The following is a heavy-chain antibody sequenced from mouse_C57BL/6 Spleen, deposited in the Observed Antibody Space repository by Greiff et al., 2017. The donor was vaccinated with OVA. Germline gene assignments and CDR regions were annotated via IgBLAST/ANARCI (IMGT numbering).Heavy chain of an antibody. D-gene: IGHD2-4*01. Sequence: VQLKQSGPELVKPGASVKISCKASGYSFTGYYMNWVKQSPEKSLEWIGEINPSTGGTTYNQKFKAKATLTVDKSSSTAYMQLKSLTSEDSAVYYCARSRITRAMDYWGQGTSVTVSS. CDR2: INPSTGGT. CDR1: GYSFTGYY. V-gene: IGHV1-42*01. CDR3: ARSRITRAMDY. J-gene: IGHJ4*01.